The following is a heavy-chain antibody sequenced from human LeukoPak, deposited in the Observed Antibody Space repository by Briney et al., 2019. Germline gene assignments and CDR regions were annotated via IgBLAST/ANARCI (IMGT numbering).Heavy chain of an antibody. Sequence: GASVKVPCKASGYTFTSYYMHWVRQAPGQGLEWMGIISPSGGSTSYAQKFQGRVTMTRDTSTSTVYMELSSLRSEDTAVYYCARGPPGYCSGGSCLSPSDYWGQGTLVTVSS. CDR1: GYTFTSYY. CDR2: ISPSGGST. D-gene: IGHD2-15*01. J-gene: IGHJ4*02. CDR3: ARGPPGYCSGGSCLSPSDY. V-gene: IGHV1-46*01.